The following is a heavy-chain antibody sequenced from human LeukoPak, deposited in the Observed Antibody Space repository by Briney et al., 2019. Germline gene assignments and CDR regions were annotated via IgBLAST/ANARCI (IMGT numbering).Heavy chain of an antibody. J-gene: IGHJ4*02. CDR2: ISGSGGST. D-gene: IGHD2-15*01. V-gene: IGHV3-23*01. CDR1: GFTFSSYA. Sequence: GGSLRLSCAASGFTFSSYAMSWVRQAPGKGLEWVSAISGSGGSTYYADSVKGRFTISRDNSKNTLYLQMNSLRAVDTAVYYCAGVVAATGYFDYWGQGTLVTVSS. CDR3: AGVVAATGYFDY.